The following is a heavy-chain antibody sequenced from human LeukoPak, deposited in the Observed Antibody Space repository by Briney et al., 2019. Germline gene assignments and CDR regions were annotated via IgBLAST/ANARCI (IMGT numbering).Heavy chain of an antibody. J-gene: IGHJ4*02. V-gene: IGHV3-30*18. CDR2: ISYDGSNK. Sequence: PGGSLRLSCAASGFTFSSYGMHWVRQAPGKGLEWVAVISYDGSNKYYADSVKGRFTISRDNSKSTLYLQMNSLRAEDTAVYYCAKSTEYSGWSPFDYWGQGTLVTVSS. D-gene: IGHD6-19*01. CDR3: AKSTEYSGWSPFDY. CDR1: GFTFSSYG.